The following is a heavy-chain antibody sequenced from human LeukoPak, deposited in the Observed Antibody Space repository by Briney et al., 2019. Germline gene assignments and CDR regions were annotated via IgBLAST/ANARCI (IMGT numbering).Heavy chain of an antibody. CDR1: GGSISSGSYY. CDR2: IYTSGST. J-gene: IGHJ4*02. V-gene: IGHV4-61*02. Sequence: PSQTLSLTCTVSGGSISSGSYYWSWIRQPAGKGLEWIGRIYTSGSTNYNPSLKSRVTISVDTSKNQFSLKLSSVTAADTAVYYCARGYGPFDYWGQGTLVTVSS. D-gene: IGHD1-1*01. CDR3: ARGYGPFDY.